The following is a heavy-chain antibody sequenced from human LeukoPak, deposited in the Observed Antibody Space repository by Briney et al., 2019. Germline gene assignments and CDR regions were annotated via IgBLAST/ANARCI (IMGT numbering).Heavy chain of an antibody. CDR2: IYDSGRT. V-gene: IGHV4-31*03. D-gene: IGHD3-10*01. CDR1: GGSITSAGYY. Sequence: SQILSLTCTVSGGSITSAGYYWTWIRQHPEKGLDWIGYIYDSGRTYYNPSLKSRVTISVDMSKNQFSLKLSSVTAADTAVYYCARGEYYGSGSYNALDIWGQGTLVTVSS. CDR3: ARGEYYGSGSYNALDI. J-gene: IGHJ3*02.